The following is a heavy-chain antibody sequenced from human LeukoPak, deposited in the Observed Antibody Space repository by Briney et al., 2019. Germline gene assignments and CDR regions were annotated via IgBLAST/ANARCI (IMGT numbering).Heavy chain of an antibody. CDR1: GFTISNAW. Sequence: GGSLRLSCAASGFTISNAWMSWVRQAPGKGLEWVGRIKSKTDGGTTDYAAPVKCRFTISRDDSKNTLYLQMNSLKPEDTAVYYCTTDVFNHLTGTPDRTDDAFDIWGQGKMVTVSS. CDR3: TTDVFNHLTGTPDRTDDAFDI. J-gene: IGHJ3*02. D-gene: IGHD1-20*01. V-gene: IGHV3-15*01. CDR2: IKSKTDGGTT.